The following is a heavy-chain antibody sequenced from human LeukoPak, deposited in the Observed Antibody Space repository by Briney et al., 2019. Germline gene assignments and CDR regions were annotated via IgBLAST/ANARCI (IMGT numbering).Heavy chain of an antibody. J-gene: IGHJ4*02. CDR2: INSDGGST. D-gene: IGHD5-12*01. CDR1: GFTFSTYW. CDR3: AGGYGGYIY. Sequence: GGSLRLSCAASGFTFSTYWMHWVRQAPGKGLVWVSLINSDGGSTNYADPVKGRFTISRDNAKNTLYLQMNSLRAEDTAVYYCAGGYGGYIYWGQGTLVTVSS. V-gene: IGHV3-74*01.